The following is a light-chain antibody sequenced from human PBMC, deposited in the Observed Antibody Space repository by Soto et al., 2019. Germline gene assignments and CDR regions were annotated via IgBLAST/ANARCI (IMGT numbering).Light chain of an antibody. J-gene: IGKJ1*01. CDR1: QSVSSN. V-gene: IGKV3-15*01. Sequence: EVVMTQSPATLSVSPGERATLSCRASQSVSSNLAWYQQKPGQAPRLLIYGASTRAAGIPARFSGSGSGTEITLAISSLQSEDFATYYCQHYNSYSEAFGQGTQVDIK. CDR3: QHYNSYSEA. CDR2: GAS.